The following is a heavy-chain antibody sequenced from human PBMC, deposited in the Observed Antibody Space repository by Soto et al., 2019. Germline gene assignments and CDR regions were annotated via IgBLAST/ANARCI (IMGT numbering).Heavy chain of an antibody. J-gene: IGHJ4*02. CDR1: GFTFSRYV. D-gene: IGHD2-2*01. CDR3: ARVSDLVYCSRTSCLYYFDF. V-gene: IGHV3-23*01. CDR2: INSNGDST. Sequence: EVQLLESGGGLVQPGGSLRLSCVASGFTFSRYVMSWVRQAPGKGLEWVSTINSNGDSTYYADSVKGRFTISRDNSKILLYLQMKSLRAEDTADDYCARVSDLVYCSRTSCLYYFDFWGQGALVTVSS.